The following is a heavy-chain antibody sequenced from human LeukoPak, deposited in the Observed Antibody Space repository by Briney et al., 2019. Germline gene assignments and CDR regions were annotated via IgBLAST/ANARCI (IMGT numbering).Heavy chain of an antibody. J-gene: IGHJ1*01. CDR1: GGSISSYY. CDR3: ATRDCTSISCGAEYFQH. CDR2: IYYSGST. V-gene: IGHV4-39*02. D-gene: IGHD2-2*01. Sequence: SETLSLTCTVSGGSISSYYWNWIRQSPGKGLEWIGSIYYSGSTYYNPSLKSRVTISLDTSKSHFSLKLSSVSAADTAVYYCATRDCTSISCGAEYFQHWGQGTLVTVSS.